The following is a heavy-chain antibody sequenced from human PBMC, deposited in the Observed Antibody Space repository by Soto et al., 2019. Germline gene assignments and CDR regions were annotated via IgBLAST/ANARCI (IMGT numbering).Heavy chain of an antibody. CDR3: ARREIQGPIDY. Sequence: PSETLSLTCTVSGGSISSGGYYWSWIRQHPGKGLEWIGYIYYSGSTYYNPSLKSRVTISVDTSKNQFSLKLSSVTAADTAVYYCARREIQGPIDYWGQGTLVTSPQ. J-gene: IGHJ4*02. CDR2: IYYSGST. CDR1: GGSISSGGYY. D-gene: IGHD1-26*01. V-gene: IGHV4-31*03.